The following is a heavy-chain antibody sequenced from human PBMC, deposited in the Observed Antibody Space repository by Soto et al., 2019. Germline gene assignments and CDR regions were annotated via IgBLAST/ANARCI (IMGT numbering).Heavy chain of an antibody. J-gene: IGHJ4*02. CDR2: ISGSGGST. Sequence: GGSLRLSCAASGFTFSSYAMSWVRQAPGKGLEWVSAISGSGGSTYYADSVKGRFTISRDNSKNTLYLQMNSLRAEDTAVYYCAKYSRAYCSGGSCYSSFDYWGQGTLVT. CDR1: GFTFSSYA. V-gene: IGHV3-23*01. CDR3: AKYSRAYCSGGSCYSSFDY. D-gene: IGHD2-15*01.